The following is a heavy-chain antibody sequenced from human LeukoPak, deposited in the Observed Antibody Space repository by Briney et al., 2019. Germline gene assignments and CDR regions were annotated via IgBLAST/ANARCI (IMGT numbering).Heavy chain of an antibody. Sequence: SGPTLVKPTQTLTLTCTFSRFSLSTSGMCVSWIRQPPGNALEWLARIDWDDDKYYSTSLTTRLTISHDTSKNQVVLTMTNMAPVDTATYYCARMIPLSKGRYSSKTLDYWGQGTLVTVSS. J-gene: IGHJ4*02. D-gene: IGHD5-18*01. CDR3: ARMIPLSKGRYSSKTLDY. CDR2: IDWDDDK. V-gene: IGHV2-70*11. CDR1: RFSLSTSGMC.